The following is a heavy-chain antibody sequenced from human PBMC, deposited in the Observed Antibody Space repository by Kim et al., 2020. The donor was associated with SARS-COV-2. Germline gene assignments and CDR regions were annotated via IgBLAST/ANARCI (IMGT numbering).Heavy chain of an antibody. J-gene: IGHJ4*02. V-gene: IGHV4-59*08. CDR3: AMHQEGYSSGWWVDY. Sequence: SETLSLTCTVSGGSISSYYWSWIRQPPGKGLEWIGYIYYSGSTNYNPSPKSRVTISVDTSKNQCSLKLSSVTAADTAVYYCAMHQEGYSSGWWVDYWGQGTLVTVSS. D-gene: IGHD6-19*01. CDR1: GGSISSYY. CDR2: IYYSGST.